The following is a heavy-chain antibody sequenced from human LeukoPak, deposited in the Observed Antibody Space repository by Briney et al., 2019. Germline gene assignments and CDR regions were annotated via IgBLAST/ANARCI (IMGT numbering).Heavy chain of an antibody. D-gene: IGHD3-10*01. CDR1: GGSISSYY. CDR2: IYYSGST. V-gene: IGHV4-59*01. J-gene: IGHJ6*02. Sequence: PSETLSLTCTVSGGSISSYYWSWIRQPPGKGLEWIGYIYYSGSTNYNPSLKSRVTISVDTSKNQFSLKLSSVTAADTAVYYCARIPMVQGVPTMGNYYYYGMDVWGQGTTVTVSS. CDR3: ARIPMVQGVPTMGNYYYYGMDV.